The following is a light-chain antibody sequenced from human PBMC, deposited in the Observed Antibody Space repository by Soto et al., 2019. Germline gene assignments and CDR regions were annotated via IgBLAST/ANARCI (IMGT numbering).Light chain of an antibody. Sequence: EIVLTQSPATLSLSPGERATLSCRASQSVSSYLAWDQQKRGQAPSLLTYDASKRAPGIPARFSGSGSGTDFTLTISIIEHEDFAVYYCQQCSNWPPITFGQGTRLEIK. CDR2: DAS. CDR1: QSVSSY. CDR3: QQCSNWPPIT. V-gene: IGKV3-11*01. J-gene: IGKJ5*01.